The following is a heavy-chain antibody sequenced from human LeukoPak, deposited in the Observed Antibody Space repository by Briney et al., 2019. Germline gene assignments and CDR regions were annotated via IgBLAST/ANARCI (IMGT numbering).Heavy chain of an antibody. CDR1: GGSISGPY. CDR2: VYYSGST. D-gene: IGHD3-16*01. Sequence: SETLSLTCTVSGGSISGPYWSWVRQPPGKGLEWIGDVYYSGSTQQNPSLKSRVPISVDTSKNQFSLKLRSVTDADTAVYYCARVMGDLASLYHMDVWGKGTTVTVSS. J-gene: IGHJ6*03. CDR3: ARVMGDLASLYHMDV. V-gene: IGHV4-59*11.